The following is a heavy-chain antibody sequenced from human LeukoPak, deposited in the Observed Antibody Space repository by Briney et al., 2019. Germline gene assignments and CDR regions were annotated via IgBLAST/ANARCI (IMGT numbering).Heavy chain of an antibody. CDR1: GGSISTYY. V-gene: IGHV4-59*12. CDR3: ARAERGYSYGYWFDP. CDR2: IYNSGST. Sequence: SETLSLTCTVSGGSISTYYWSWIRQPPGKGLEWIGHIYNSGSTSYSPSLKSRVTISVDTSKNQFSLKLSSVTAADTAVYYCARAERGYSYGYWFDPWGQGTLVTVSS. J-gene: IGHJ5*02. D-gene: IGHD5-18*01.